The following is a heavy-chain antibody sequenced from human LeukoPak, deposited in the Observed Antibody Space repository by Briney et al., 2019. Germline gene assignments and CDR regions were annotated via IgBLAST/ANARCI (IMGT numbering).Heavy chain of an antibody. CDR3: ARDRDGYKTPFDY. D-gene: IGHD5-24*01. V-gene: IGHV3-48*03. CDR1: GFTFSSYE. CDR2: ISSSGSTI. Sequence: PGGSLRLSCAASGFTFSSYEMNWVRQAPGKGLEWVSYISSSGSTIYYADSVKGRFTISRDNAKNSLYLQMNSLRAEDTAVYYCARDRDGYKTPFDYRGQGTLVTVSS. J-gene: IGHJ4*02.